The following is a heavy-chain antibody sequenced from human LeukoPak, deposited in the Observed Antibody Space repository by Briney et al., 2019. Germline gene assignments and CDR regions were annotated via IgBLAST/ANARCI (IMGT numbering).Heavy chain of an antibody. V-gene: IGHV4-39*01. Sequence: SETLSLTCAVSGDYISSSSHYWGWIRQSPGTGLEWIGDIYHRGRTYYNPSLKSRVAISIDTSKNQFSLRLRSMTAADTAVFYCARRRYYDSTGYFEWGRGTLVTVSS. J-gene: IGHJ1*01. D-gene: IGHD3-22*01. CDR2: IYHRGRT. CDR3: ARRRYYDSTGYFE. CDR1: GDYISSSSHY.